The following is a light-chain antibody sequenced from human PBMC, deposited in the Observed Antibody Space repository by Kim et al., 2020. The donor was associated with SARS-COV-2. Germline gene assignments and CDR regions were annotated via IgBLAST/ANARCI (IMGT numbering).Light chain of an antibody. V-gene: IGKV3-20*01. CDR3: QQYGSSPLT. CDR2: GAS. CDR1: QSVSSSY. J-gene: IGKJ4*01. Sequence: PGESATLSCRASQSVSSSYLAWYQQKPGQAPRLLIYGASSRATGIPDRFSGSGSGTDFTLTISRLEPEDFAVYYCQQYGSSPLTFGGGTKVDIK.